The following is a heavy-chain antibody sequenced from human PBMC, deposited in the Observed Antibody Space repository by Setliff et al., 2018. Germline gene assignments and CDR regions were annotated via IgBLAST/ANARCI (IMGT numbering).Heavy chain of an antibody. J-gene: IGHJ3*02. CDR3: VRATEKFGHYSNSSNPFDI. D-gene: IGHD4-4*01. V-gene: IGHV4-39*07. CDR1: GGSISSSSYY. Sequence: TSETLSLTCTVSGGSISSSSYYWGWIRQPPGKGLEWIGSIYYSGSTYYNPSLKSRISISMHTSRDQLSLQLTAVTAADTAMYYCVRATEKFGHYSNSSNPFDIWGQGTMVTVSS. CDR2: IYYSGST.